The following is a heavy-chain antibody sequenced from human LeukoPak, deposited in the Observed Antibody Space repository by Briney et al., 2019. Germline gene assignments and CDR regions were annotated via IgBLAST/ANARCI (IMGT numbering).Heavy chain of an antibody. Sequence: SETLSLTCSVSGGSLNNYYWSWIRQPPGKGLEWIGNIYHSGSTNYNPSLKSRVTISVDTSKNQFSLKVSSVTAADTAVYYCARDRALYLDYWGQGILVTVSS. J-gene: IGHJ4*02. CDR3: ARDRALYLDY. CDR2: IYHSGST. CDR1: GGSLNNYY. D-gene: IGHD2-8*01. V-gene: IGHV4-59*01.